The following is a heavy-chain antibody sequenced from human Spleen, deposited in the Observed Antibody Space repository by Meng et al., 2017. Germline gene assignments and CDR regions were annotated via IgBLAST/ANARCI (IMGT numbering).Heavy chain of an antibody. Sequence: VQLVQSGAEVKKPGASVKVSCKPSGYNFPDYYIHWVRRAPGQGLEWMGRINPKSGDTHYAQKFQARVTMTGDTSISTAYMELSGLRSDDTAVYYCARGVAAGAFDYWGQGTLVTVSS. CDR1: GYNFPDYY. CDR3: ARGVAAGAFDY. V-gene: IGHV1-2*06. J-gene: IGHJ4*02. D-gene: IGHD6-13*01. CDR2: INPKSGDT.